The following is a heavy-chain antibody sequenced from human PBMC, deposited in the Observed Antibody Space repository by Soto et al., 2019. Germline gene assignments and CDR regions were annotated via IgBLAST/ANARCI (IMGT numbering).Heavy chain of an antibody. J-gene: IGHJ4*02. CDR2: VSGSGDRT. CDR3: AKEPPTGSYADY. CDR1: GFTFSSYA. D-gene: IGHD1-26*01. V-gene: IGHV3-23*01. Sequence: EVQLLESGGGLVQPGGSLRLSCAASGFTFSSYAMSWVRQAPGKGLEWVSAVSGSGDRTYYADSVKGRFTISRDNSKNTLYLQMNSLRVEDTAVYYCAKEPPTGSYADYWGQGTLVTVSS.